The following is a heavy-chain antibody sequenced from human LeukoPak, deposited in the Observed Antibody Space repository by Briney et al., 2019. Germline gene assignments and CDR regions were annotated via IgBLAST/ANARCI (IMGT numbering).Heavy chain of an antibody. CDR2: INSDGNNI. V-gene: IGHV3-74*01. CDR3: ARVYETNGYLY. D-gene: IGHD3-22*01. Sequence: GGSLRLSCAASGFTFSNYLMHWVRQAPGKGLVWVSYINSDGNNINYADSVKGRFTVSRDNAKNTVHLQMNSLRAEDTAVYYCARVYETNGYLYWGQGSLVTVSS. J-gene: IGHJ4*02. CDR1: GFTFSNYL.